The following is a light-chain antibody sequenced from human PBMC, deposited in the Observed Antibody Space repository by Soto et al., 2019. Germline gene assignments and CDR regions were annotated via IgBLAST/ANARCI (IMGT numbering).Light chain of an antibody. CDR1: QTVSNSY. CDR3: QQDGSSPLT. J-gene: IGKJ1*01. V-gene: IGKV3-20*01. CDR2: GAS. Sequence: EIVLTQSPGTLSLSPGERATISCRASQTVSNSYIAWYQQKPGQAPRLLIYGASSRATGIPDRFSGSGSGTDFALTSSRMEPEDFAVYYCQQDGSSPLTFGQGTKVAIK.